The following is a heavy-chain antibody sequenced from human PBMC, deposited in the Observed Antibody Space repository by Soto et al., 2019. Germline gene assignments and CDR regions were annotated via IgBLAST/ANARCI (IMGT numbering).Heavy chain of an antibody. CDR2: ITSSSSTM. CDR3: AKDNLWEIVAPREANYYFDY. V-gene: IGHV3-48*01. J-gene: IGHJ4*02. D-gene: IGHD5-12*01. Sequence: PGGSLRLSCVASGFTFSSYSMNWVRPAPGKGLEWVSYITSSSSTMYYADSVKGRFTISRDNSKNTLYLQMNSLRAEDTAVYYCAKDNLWEIVAPREANYYFDYWGQGTLVTVSS. CDR1: GFTFSSYS.